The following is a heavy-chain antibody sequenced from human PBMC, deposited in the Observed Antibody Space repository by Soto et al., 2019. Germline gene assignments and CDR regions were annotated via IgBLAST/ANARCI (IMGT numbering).Heavy chain of an antibody. CDR1: GYTFTGYY. CDR2: INPNSGVT. V-gene: IGHV1-2*04. J-gene: IGHJ4*02. Sequence: ASVKVSCKASGYTFTGYYIHWVRQAPGQGIEWMGWINPNSGVTNYAQKLQGWVTMTRDSSITTAYMELSRLRSDFMAVYYCSIAISSTALFYYWGQGTLVTVSS. D-gene: IGHD2-21*01. CDR3: SIAISSTALFYY.